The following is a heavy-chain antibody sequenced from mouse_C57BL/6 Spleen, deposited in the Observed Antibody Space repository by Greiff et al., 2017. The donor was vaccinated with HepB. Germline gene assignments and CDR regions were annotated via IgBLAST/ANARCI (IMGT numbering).Heavy chain of an antibody. CDR2: ISSGGDYI. J-gene: IGHJ4*01. CDR1: GFTFSSYA. V-gene: IGHV5-9-1*02. CDR3: TRGGAVYAMDY. Sequence: EVKLMESGEGLVKPGGSLKLSCPASGFTFSSYAMSWVRQTPEKRLEWVAYISSGGDYIYYADTVKGRFTISRDNARNTLYLQMSSLKSEDTAMYYCTRGGAVYAMDYWGQGTSVTVSS.